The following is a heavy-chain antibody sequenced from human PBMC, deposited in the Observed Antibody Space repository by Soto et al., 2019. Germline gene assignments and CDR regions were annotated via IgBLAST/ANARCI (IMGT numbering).Heavy chain of an antibody. CDR2: IKSKTDGGTT. D-gene: IGHD3-16*01. V-gene: IGHV3-15*01. J-gene: IGHJ5*01. CDR1: GFTFSNAW. Sequence: GGSLRLSCAASGFTFSNAWMSWVRQAPGKGLEWVGRIKSKTDGGTTDYAAPVKGRFTISRDDSKNTLSLHMNSLKTEDTAVYYCTTDVWDSCVYYRYCFQYRCRGRLFD. CDR3: TTDVWDSCVYYRYCFQYRCRGRLFD.